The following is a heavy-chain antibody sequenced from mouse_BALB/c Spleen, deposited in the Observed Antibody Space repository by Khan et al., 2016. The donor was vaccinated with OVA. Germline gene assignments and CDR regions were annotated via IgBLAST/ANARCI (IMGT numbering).Heavy chain of an antibody. CDR1: GYSITSDYA. J-gene: IGHJ4*01. D-gene: IGHD2-3*01. Sequence: EVELVESGPGLVKPSQSLSLTCTVTGYSITSDYAWNWIRQFPGKKLEWMGYISYSGSTNYNPSLKSRISITRDPSKNQFFLQLNSVTTEDTATYYCARDGSRYNYAMDYWGQGTTVTVSS. CDR2: ISYSGST. CDR3: ARDGSRYNYAMDY. V-gene: IGHV3-2*02.